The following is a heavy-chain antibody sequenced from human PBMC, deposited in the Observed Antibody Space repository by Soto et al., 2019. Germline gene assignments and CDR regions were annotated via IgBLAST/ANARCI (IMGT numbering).Heavy chain of an antibody. V-gene: IGHV1-3*01. CDR1: CYTFTSYA. D-gene: IGHD4-4*01. J-gene: IGHJ6*02. Sequence: ASLHVSCKSSCYTFTSYAKNWVRQAPGQRLEWMGWINAGNGNTKYSQKFQGRVTITRDTSASTAYMELSSLRSEDTAVYYCASSYSNYALIDYYYYGMDVWGQGTTVTVSS. CDR3: ASSYSNYALIDYYYYGMDV. CDR2: INAGNGNT.